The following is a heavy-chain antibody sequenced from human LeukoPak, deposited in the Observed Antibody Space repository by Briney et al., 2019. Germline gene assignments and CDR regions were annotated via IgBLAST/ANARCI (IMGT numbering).Heavy chain of an antibody. CDR1: GFTFSGSA. J-gene: IGHJ4*02. CDR2: IRSKANSYAT. Sequence: PGGSLRLSCAASGFTFSGSAMHWVRQASGKGLEWVGRIRSKANSYATAYAASVKGRFTISRDDSKNTAYLQMNSLKTEDTAVYYCTRHGGGGYSGPDTRPLDYWGQGTLVTVSS. CDR3: TRHGGGGYSGPDTRPLDY. D-gene: IGHD5-12*01. V-gene: IGHV3-73*01.